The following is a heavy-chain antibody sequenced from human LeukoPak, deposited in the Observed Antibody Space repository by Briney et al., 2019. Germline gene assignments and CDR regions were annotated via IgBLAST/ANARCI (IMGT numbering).Heavy chain of an antibody. V-gene: IGHV1-2*02. D-gene: IGHD4-17*01. Sequence: ASVKVSCKASGYTFTGYYMHWVRQAPGQGLEWMGWINPNSGGTNYAQKFQGRVTITADKSTSTAYMELSSLRSEDTAVYYCARESDYGDYYWGQGTLVTVSS. CDR1: GYTFTGYY. CDR3: ARESDYGDYY. CDR2: INPNSGGT. J-gene: IGHJ4*02.